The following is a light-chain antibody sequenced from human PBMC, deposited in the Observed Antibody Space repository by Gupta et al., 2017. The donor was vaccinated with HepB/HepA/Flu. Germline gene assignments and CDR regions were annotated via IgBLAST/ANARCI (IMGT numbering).Light chain of an antibody. CDR2: DAS. J-gene: IGKJ5*01. V-gene: IGKV1-33*01. CDR3: QQDGTLPIT. Sequence: DIQMTQSPSSLSASVGDRVTMTCQASQDISNYLNWYQQRPGKAPKVLIYDASNLQTGVPSRFSGGGSGTDFILTISSLQPEDIATYYCQQDGTLPITFGQGTQVEI. CDR1: QDISNY.